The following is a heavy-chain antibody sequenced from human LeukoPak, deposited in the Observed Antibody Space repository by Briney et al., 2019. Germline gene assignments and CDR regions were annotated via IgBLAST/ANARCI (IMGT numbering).Heavy chain of an antibody. CDR3: ARDLRGDYGDYFLDY. J-gene: IGHJ4*02. CDR2: INAGNGNT. Sequence: ASVKVSCKASGYTFTSYAMHWVRQAPGQRLEWMGWINAGNGNTKYSQRFQGRVTITRDTSASTAYMELSSLRSEDTAVYYCARDLRGDYGDYFLDYWAREPWSPSPQ. V-gene: IGHV1-3*01. D-gene: IGHD4-17*01. CDR1: GYTFTSYA.